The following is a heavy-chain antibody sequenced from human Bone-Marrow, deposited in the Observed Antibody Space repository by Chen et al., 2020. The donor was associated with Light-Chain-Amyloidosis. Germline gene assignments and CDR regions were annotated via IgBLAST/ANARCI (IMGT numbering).Heavy chain of an antibody. CDR2: ISYDGSNK. CDR1: GFTFSRYA. D-gene: IGHD6-6*01. CDR3: ASRDSSSSSGYYYYGMDV. V-gene: IGHV3-30-3*01. J-gene: IGHJ6*02. Sequence: QVQLVESGGGVVQPGRSLRLPCAASGFTFSRYAMHWVRQAPGKGLEWVAVISYDGSNKYYADSVKGRFTISRDNSKNTLYLQMNSLRAEDTAVYYCASRDSSSSSGYYYYGMDVWGQGTTVTVSS.